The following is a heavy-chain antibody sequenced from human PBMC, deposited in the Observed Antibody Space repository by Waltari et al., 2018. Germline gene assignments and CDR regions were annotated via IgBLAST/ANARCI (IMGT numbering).Heavy chain of an antibody. J-gene: IGHJ4*02. V-gene: IGHV3-48*04. CDR3: APSRDYYDSSGPPRFFDY. CDR2: ISSSSSTI. Sequence: EVQLVESGGGLVQPGGSLRLSCAASGFTFSSYSMNWVRQAPGKGLEWVSYISSSSSTIYYADAVKGRLTISRDNAKNSLYLQMNSLRAEDTAVYYCAPSRDYYDSSGPPRFFDYWGQGTLVTVSS. D-gene: IGHD3-22*01. CDR1: GFTFSSYS.